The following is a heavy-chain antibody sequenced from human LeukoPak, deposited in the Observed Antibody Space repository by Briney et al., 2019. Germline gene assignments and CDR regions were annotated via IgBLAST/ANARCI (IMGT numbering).Heavy chain of an antibody. CDR1: GFTFSSYA. CDR2: ISYDGSNT. CDR3: ARSEYYHGSGSYYNDN. J-gene: IGHJ4*02. D-gene: IGHD3-10*01. Sequence: PGGSLRLSCAASGFTFSSYAMHWVRQAPGKGLEWVAVISYDGSNTYYADSVKGRITISRDNSKNTLYLQMNSLGVEDTAVYYCARSEYYHGSGSYYNDNWGQGTLVTVSS. V-gene: IGHV3-30*04.